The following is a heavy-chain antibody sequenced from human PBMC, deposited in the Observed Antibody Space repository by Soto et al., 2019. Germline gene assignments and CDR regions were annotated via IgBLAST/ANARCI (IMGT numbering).Heavy chain of an antibody. CDR3: AREELSYGYQGGTNYYYYGMDV. Sequence: QVQLVQSGAEVKKPGSSVKVSCKASGGTFSSYAISWVRQAPGQGLEWMGGIIPIFGTANYAQKFQARVTITEEDSTSTAYMELSSLRSEDTAVHYCAREELSYGYQGGTNYYYYGMDVWGQGTTVTVSS. CDR2: IIPIFGTA. V-gene: IGHV1-69*01. J-gene: IGHJ6*02. CDR1: GGTFSSYA. D-gene: IGHD5-18*01.